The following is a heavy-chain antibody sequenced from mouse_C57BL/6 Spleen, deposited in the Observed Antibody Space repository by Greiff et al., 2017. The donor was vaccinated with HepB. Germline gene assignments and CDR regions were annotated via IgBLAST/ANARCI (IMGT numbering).Heavy chain of an antibody. J-gene: IGHJ3*01. CDR1: GFSLTSYG. Sequence: VMLVESGPGLVAPSQSRSITCTVSGFSLTSYGVDWVRQSPGKGLEWLGVIWGVGSTNYNSALKSRLSISKDNSKSQVFLKMNSLQTDDTAMYYCATSTAQAPFAYWGQGTLVTVSA. D-gene: IGHD3-2*02. CDR2: IWGVGST. CDR3: ATSTAQAPFAY. V-gene: IGHV2-6*01.